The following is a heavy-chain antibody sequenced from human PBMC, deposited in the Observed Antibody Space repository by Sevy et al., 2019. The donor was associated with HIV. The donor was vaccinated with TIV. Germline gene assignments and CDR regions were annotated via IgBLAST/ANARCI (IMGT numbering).Heavy chain of an antibody. V-gene: IGHV3-43*01. Sequence: GGSLRLSCAGSGFAFEDYTMHWVRQAPGRGLEWVSLISWDGGSTHYSDSVKGRFTIARDNSKSSLYLQMDSLRRDDSRKYYCAKDFGIGMPAHYFDSWGQGTLVTVSS. CDR3: AKDFGIGMPAHYFDS. J-gene: IGHJ4*02. CDR2: ISWDGGST. CDR1: GFAFEDYT. D-gene: IGHD3-10*01.